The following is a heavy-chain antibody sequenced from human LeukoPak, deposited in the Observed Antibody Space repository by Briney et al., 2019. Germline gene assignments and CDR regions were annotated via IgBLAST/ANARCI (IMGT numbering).Heavy chain of an antibody. CDR3: ARDTLPFWSGYLPCGY. V-gene: IGHV3-30-3*01. CDR2: ISYDGSNK. Sequence: PGGSLRLSCAASGFTFSSYAMHWVRQAPGKGLEWVAVISYDGSNKYYADSVKGRFTISRDNSKNTLYLQMNSLRAEDTAVYYCARDTLPFWSGYLPCGYWGQGTLVTVSS. D-gene: IGHD3-3*01. J-gene: IGHJ4*02. CDR1: GFTFSSYA.